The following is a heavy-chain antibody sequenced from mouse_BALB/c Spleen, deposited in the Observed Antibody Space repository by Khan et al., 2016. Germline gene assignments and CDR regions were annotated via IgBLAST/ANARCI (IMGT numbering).Heavy chain of an antibody. CDR3: ARSGLRSPWCAY. V-gene: IGHV1-7*01. Sequence: QVQLQQSGAELAKPGASVKMSCKASGYTFTSYWMHWVKQRPGQGLEWIGYINPSTGYTEYNQKFKDKATLTAEKSSSTAYMQLGILTSEDSAVDYCARSGLRSPWCAYWGQGTLVTVCA. J-gene: IGHJ3*01. CDR2: INPSTGYT. CDR1: GYTFTSYW. D-gene: IGHD3-3*01.